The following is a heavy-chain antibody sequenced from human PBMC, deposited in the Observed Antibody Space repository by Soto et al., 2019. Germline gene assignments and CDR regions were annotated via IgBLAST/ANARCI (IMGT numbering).Heavy chain of an antibody. J-gene: IGHJ4*02. CDR2: ISWNSGNI. CDR3: AKDRDIGAAGYHFDY. Sequence: GGSLRLSCAASGFTFDDYAMYWVRQVLGKGLEWVSSISWNSGNIGYADSVKGRFTTSRDNAENSLYLQMNSLRPEDTALYYCAKDRDIGAAGYHFDYWGQGTLVTVSS. D-gene: IGHD6-13*01. CDR1: GFTFDDYA. V-gene: IGHV3-9*01.